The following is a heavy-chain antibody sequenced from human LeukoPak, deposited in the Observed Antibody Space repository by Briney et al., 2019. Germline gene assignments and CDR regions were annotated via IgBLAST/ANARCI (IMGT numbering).Heavy chain of an antibody. CDR2: VYTSGST. Sequence: SETLSLTCAVYGGSFSGYYWTWIRLPAGKGLEWIGRVYTSGSTNYNPSLKSRVTISVDTSKNQFSLKVSSVTAADTAVYYCARGNEYGDYLDCWGQGTLVTVSS. D-gene: IGHD4-17*01. CDR1: GGSFSGYY. J-gene: IGHJ4*02. V-gene: IGHV4-59*10. CDR3: ARGNEYGDYLDC.